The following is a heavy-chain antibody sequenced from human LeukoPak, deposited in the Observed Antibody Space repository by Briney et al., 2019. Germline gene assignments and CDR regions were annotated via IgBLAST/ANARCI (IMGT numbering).Heavy chain of an antibody. D-gene: IGHD1-26*01. CDR2: IKQDRSEK. CDR3: ARGAQWNLLRPFDY. CDR1: GFMFSSYW. Sequence: GGSLRLSCAASGFMFSSYWMSWVRQAPGKGLEWVANIKQDRSEKYYVDSVKGRFTVSRDNARNSLYLQMNSLSPEDTAVYYCARGAQWNLLRPFDYWGQGTLVTVSS. V-gene: IGHV3-7*01. J-gene: IGHJ4*02.